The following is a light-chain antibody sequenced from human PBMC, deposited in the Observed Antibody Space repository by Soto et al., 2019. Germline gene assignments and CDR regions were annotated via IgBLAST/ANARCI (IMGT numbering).Light chain of an antibody. J-gene: IGKJ2*01. Sequence: EIVMTQSPDILSVSPGEGATLSCRASQSVSRNLAWYQQKPGQAPRLLIYSASTRATGIPARFSGSGSGTEFTLTISSLQSEDFAVYYCQQYNNWPMYTFGQGTNLEIK. CDR1: QSVSRN. V-gene: IGKV3-15*01. CDR3: QQYNNWPMYT. CDR2: SAS.